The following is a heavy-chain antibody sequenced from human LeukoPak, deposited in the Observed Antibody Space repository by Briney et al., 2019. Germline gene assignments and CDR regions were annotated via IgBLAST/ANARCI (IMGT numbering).Heavy chain of an antibody. CDR1: GDSVSSKSAA. CDR3: ARARGDSSGYWDR. Sequence: SQTLSLTCVISGDSVSSKSAAWNWVRQSPSRGLEWLGRTYYRSKWYNDYAVSVKSRITVNPDTSKNQFSLQLNSVTPEDTAVYYCARARGDSSGYWDRWGQGTLVTVSS. J-gene: IGHJ5*02. D-gene: IGHD3-22*01. CDR2: TYYRSKWYN. V-gene: IGHV6-1*01.